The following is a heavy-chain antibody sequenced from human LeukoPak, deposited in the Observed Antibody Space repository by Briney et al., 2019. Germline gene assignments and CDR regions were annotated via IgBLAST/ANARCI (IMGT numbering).Heavy chain of an antibody. CDR2: INPNSGGT. CDR1: GYTFTGYY. D-gene: IGHD6-13*01. J-gene: IGHJ4*02. V-gene: IGHV1-2*06. Sequence: EASVKVSCKASGYTFTGYYMHWLRQAPGQGLEWMGRINPNSGGTNYAQKFQGRVTMTRDTSISTAYMELSRLRSDDTAVYYCARSIAAAGRHDYWGQGTLVTVSS. CDR3: ARSIAAAGRHDY.